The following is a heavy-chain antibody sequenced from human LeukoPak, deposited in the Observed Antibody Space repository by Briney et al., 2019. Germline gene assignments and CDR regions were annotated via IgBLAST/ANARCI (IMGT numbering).Heavy chain of an antibody. CDR2: IIPIFGTA. J-gene: IGHJ4*02. CDR1: GGTFSSYA. CDR3: ARDFPEYPGSGWYRNPFDY. D-gene: IGHD6-19*01. Sequence: SVKVSCKASGGTFSSYAISWVRQAPGQGLEWMGGIIPIFGTANYAQKFQGRVTITADESTSTAYMELSSLRSEDTAVYYCARDFPEYPGSGWYRNPFDYWGQGILVTVSS. V-gene: IGHV1-69*13.